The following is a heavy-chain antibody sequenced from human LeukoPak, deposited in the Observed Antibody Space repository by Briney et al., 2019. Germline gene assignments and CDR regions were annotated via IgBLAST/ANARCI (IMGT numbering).Heavy chain of an antibody. CDR2: INPSGGST. Sequence: GASVKVSFKASGYTFTSYYMHWVRQAPGQGLEWMGIINPSGGSTSYAQKFQGRVTMTRDTSTSTVYMELSSPRSEDTAVYYCARDDCSGGSCHRFDYWGQGTLVTVSS. CDR1: GYTFTSYY. D-gene: IGHD2-15*01. J-gene: IGHJ4*02. CDR3: ARDDCSGGSCHRFDY. V-gene: IGHV1-46*01.